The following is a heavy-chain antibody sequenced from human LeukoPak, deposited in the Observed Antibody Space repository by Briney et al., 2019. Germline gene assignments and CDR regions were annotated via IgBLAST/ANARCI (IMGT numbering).Heavy chain of an antibody. D-gene: IGHD3-10*01. Sequence: GGSLRLSCAASGFTFSGYWLSWVRQAPGKGLEWVANIKEDGSEKYYVDSVKGRFTISRDNSKNTLYLQMNSLRAEDTAVYYCARGGIRLGGLFDYWGQGTLVTVSS. CDR3: ARGGIRLGGLFDY. J-gene: IGHJ4*02. CDR2: IKEDGSEK. CDR1: GFTFSGYW. V-gene: IGHV3-7*01.